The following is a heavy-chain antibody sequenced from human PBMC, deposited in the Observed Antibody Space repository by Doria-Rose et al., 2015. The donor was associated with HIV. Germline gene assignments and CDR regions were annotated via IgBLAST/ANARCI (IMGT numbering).Heavy chain of an antibody. V-gene: IGHV2-26*01. CDR1: GVSLSSPGMG. J-gene: IGHJ4*02. Sequence: SGPVLVKPTETLTLTCTVSGVSLSSPGMGVSWIRQPPGKALEWLANIFSDDERSYKTSLQSRLTISRGTSKSQVVLTMIDMDPVDTATYYCARIKSSRWYHKYYFDFWGQGTLVIVSA. D-gene: IGHD6-13*01. CDR2: IFSDDER. CDR3: ARIKSSRWYHKYYFDF.